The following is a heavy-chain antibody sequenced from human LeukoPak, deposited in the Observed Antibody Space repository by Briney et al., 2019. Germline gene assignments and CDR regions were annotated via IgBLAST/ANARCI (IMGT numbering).Heavy chain of an antibody. D-gene: IGHD3-10*01. CDR2: INSDGSST. J-gene: IGHJ3*02. CDR3: TRGPITMVRGQAFDI. V-gene: IGHV3-74*01. Sequence: GGSLRLSCAASGFTFSSYWMYWVRQAPGKGLVWVSRINSDGSSTIYADSVKGRLTISRDNAKNTLYLQMNSLRAEDTAVYYCTRGPITMVRGQAFDIWGQGTMVTVSS. CDR1: GFTFSSYW.